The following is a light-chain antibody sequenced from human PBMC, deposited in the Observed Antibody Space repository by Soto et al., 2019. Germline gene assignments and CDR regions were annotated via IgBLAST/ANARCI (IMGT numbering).Light chain of an antibody. CDR3: QQYNTYSPGYT. CDR1: QSISSW. Sequence: DIQMTQSPSTLSASVGDRVTITCRASQSISSWLAWYQQKPGKAPNLLIFDVSSLESGVPSRFSGSGSGTEFTLTISSLQPDDFATYYCQQYNTYSPGYTFGQGTKLEIK. J-gene: IGKJ2*01. V-gene: IGKV1-5*01. CDR2: DVS.